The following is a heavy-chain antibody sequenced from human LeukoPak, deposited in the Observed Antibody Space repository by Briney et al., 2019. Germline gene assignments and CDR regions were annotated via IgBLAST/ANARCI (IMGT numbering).Heavy chain of an antibody. V-gene: IGHV3-23*01. D-gene: IGHD3-10*01. J-gene: IGHJ4*02. CDR3: AKEDAPMVRGVLDY. CDR2: ISGSGGSS. Sequence: GGSLRLSCAASGFTFSSYAMTWVRQAPGKGLEWVSAISGSGGSSNYAESVKGRFTISRDYSKNTLYLQMNSLRAEDTAAYYCAKEDAPMVRGVLDYWGQGTLVTVSS. CDR1: GFTFSSYA.